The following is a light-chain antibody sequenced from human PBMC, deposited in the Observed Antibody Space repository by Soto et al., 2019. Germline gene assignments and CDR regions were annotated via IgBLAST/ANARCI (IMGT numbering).Light chain of an antibody. CDR3: QQYGTSPQT. J-gene: IGKJ5*01. V-gene: IGKV3-20*01. Sequence: EIVLTQSPATLSLSPGERATLSCRASQSVNSNFLAWYQQKPGQAPRLLIYDASSRATGIPDRFSGGGSGTDFTLTISRLETEDVAVYHCQQYGTSPQTFGQGTRLESK. CDR2: DAS. CDR1: QSVNSNF.